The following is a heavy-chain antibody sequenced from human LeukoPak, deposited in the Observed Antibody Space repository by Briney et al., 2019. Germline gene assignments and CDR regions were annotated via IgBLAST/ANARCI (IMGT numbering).Heavy chain of an antibody. CDR1: GGSISSTNW. J-gene: IGHJ3*02. Sequence: SETLSLTCAVSGGSISSTNWWTWVRQPPGKGLEWIGEIYHSGSTKYNPSLKSRVTISVDKSKNQFSLKLSSVTAADTAMYYCASGITVAAGAFDIWGQGTMVTVSS. D-gene: IGHD6-19*01. CDR3: ASGITVAAGAFDI. V-gene: IGHV4-4*02. CDR2: IYHSGST.